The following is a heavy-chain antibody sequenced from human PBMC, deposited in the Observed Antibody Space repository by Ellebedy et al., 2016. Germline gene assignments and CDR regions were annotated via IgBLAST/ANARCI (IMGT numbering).Heavy chain of an antibody. J-gene: IGHJ4*02. Sequence: GESLKISCTASGFTFGSYAMNWVRQAPGKGLEWVASITTSGTYIYYAHSVTGRFTISRDNAKNTLYLQMSNLRAEDTALYYCVRDDQFDYWGQGTLVTVSS. CDR1: GFTFGSYA. CDR3: VRDDQFDY. CDR2: ITTSGTYI. V-gene: IGHV3-21*01.